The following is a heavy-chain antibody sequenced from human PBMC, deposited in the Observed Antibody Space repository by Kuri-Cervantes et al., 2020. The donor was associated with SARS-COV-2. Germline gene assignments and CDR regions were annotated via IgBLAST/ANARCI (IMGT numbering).Heavy chain of an antibody. CDR3: AKFSNPGIAAAPLGI. CDR2: ISSSSSYI. D-gene: IGHD6-13*01. J-gene: IGHJ3*02. Sequence: GESLKISCAASGFTFSSYSMNWVRQAPGKGLEWVSSISSSSSYIYYADSVKGRFTISRDNAKNSLYLQMNSLRAEDTAVYYCAKFSNPGIAAAPLGIWGQGTMVTVSS. V-gene: IGHV3-21*01. CDR1: GFTFSSYS.